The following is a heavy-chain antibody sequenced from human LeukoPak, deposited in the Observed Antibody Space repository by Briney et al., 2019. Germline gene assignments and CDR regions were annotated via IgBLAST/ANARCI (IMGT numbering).Heavy chain of an antibody. J-gene: IGHJ4*02. CDR3: AKMTGGYDWRYFDY. Sequence: ASVKVSCKASGYTFTGYYMHWVRQAPGQGLEWMGWINPNSGGTNYAQKFQGRVAMTRDTSISTAYMELSRLRSDDTAVYYCAKMTGGYDWRYFDYWGQGTLVTVSS. V-gene: IGHV1-2*02. CDR1: GYTFTGYY. CDR2: INPNSGGT. D-gene: IGHD5-12*01.